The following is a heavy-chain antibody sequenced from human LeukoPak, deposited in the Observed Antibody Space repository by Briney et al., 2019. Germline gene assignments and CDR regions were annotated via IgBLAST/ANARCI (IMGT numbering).Heavy chain of an antibody. V-gene: IGHV1-24*01. J-gene: IGHJ4*02. CDR3: ATFKGSGSYYNVPYTDY. CDR2: FDPEDGET. CDR1: RYTLTQLS. Sequence: ASVKVSCKVSRYTLTQLSMHWVRQAPGKGLGWMGGFDPEDGETIYAQKFQGRVTMTEDTSTDTAYMELSSLRSEDTAVYYCATFKGSGSYYNVPYTDYWGQGTLVTVSS. D-gene: IGHD3-10*01.